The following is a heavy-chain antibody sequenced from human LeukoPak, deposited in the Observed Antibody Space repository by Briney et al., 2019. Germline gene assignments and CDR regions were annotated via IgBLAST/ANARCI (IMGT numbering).Heavy chain of an antibody. J-gene: IGHJ4*02. CDR2: INHSGST. CDR3: ARVLTTGTWGFDY. CDR1: GGSFSGYY. V-gene: IGHV4-34*01. D-gene: IGHD1-1*01. Sequence: SETLSLTCAAYGGSFSGYYWSWIRQPPGKGLEWIGEINHSGSTNYNPSLKSRVTISLDTSKNQFSLKLSSVTAADTAVYYCARVLTTGTWGFDYWGQGTLVTVSS.